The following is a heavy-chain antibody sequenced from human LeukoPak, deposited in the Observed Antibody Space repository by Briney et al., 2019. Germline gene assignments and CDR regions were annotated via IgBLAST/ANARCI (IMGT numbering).Heavy chain of an antibody. CDR3: ARETASSYGCSGDY. D-gene: IGHD5-18*01. V-gene: IGHV3-7*01. Sequence: GESLRLSCAASGFTFSSYWMSWVRQAPGKGLEWVANIKQDGSEKYYVDSVKGRFTISRDNAKNSLYLQMNSLRAEDTAVYYCARETASSYGCSGDYWGQGTLVTVS. CDR2: IKQDGSEK. CDR1: GFTFSSYW. J-gene: IGHJ4*02.